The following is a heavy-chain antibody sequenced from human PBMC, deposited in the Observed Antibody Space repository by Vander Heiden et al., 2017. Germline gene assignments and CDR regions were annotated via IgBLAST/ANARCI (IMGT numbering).Heavy chain of an antibody. CDR3: ARDGPYCGYECYGS. D-gene: IGHD2-21*01. CDR2: IRNKVNSYTT. J-gene: IGHJ5*02. CDR1: GFSFSDYF. Sequence: EVQLVESGGGLVQPGGSLRLSCAASGFSFSDYFMDWVRQGPGKGLEWVGRIRNKVNSYTTEYAASVKGRFTISRLDSENSLYLQMNSPKTEDTAVYYCARDGPYCGYECYGSWGQGTLVTVSS. V-gene: IGHV3-72*01.